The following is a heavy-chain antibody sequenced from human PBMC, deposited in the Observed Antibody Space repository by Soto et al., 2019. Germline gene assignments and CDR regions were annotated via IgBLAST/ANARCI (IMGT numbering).Heavy chain of an antibody. V-gene: IGHV1-18*04. D-gene: IGHD1-26*01. J-gene: IGHJ4*02. CDR2: ISAYTGHT. CDR1: GYTFTTYG. CDR3: ARAEASGRNGFDY. Sequence: QVQLLQSGAEVKKPGASVKVSCKASGYTFTTYGISWVRQAPGQGLEWMGWISAYTGHTNYAQKLQGRDTMTTDTSTSTAYMAVWSLRTDAPAVYYCARAEASGRNGFDYWGQGTLVAVSS.